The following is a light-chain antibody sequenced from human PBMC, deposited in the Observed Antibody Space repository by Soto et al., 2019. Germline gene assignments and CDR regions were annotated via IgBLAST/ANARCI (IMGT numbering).Light chain of an antibody. CDR1: SSDIGSNP. V-gene: IGLV1-44*01. CDR3: TSWNDSLYGPV. Sequence: QSALTQPPSASGTSGQWVTIPCSGTSSDIGSNPFNWYQQFPATAPTLLIYRNNHRPSGVTDRFSGSKSGTSASLAISGLQAEDEADYYCTSWNDSLYGPVFGGGTQLTVL. J-gene: IGLJ3*02. CDR2: RNN.